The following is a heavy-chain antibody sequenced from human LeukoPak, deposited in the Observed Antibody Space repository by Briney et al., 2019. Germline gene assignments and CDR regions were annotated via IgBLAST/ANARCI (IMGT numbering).Heavy chain of an antibody. Sequence: SETLSLTCAVYGGSFSGYYWSWIRQPPGKGLEWIGEINHSGSTNYNPSLKSRVTISVDTSKNQFSLKLSSVTAADTAVYYCAREFQQWLRDYWGQGTLVTVSS. CDR1: GGSFSGYY. CDR2: INHSGST. CDR3: AREFQQWLRDY. V-gene: IGHV4-34*01. J-gene: IGHJ4*02. D-gene: IGHD6-19*01.